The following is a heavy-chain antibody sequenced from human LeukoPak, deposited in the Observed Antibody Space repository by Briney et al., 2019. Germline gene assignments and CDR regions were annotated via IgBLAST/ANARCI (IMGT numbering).Heavy chain of an antibody. CDR3: ATTYYDFWSGPNWFDP. D-gene: IGHD3-3*01. J-gene: IGHJ5*02. V-gene: IGHV1-18*01. CDR2: ISAYNGNT. CDR1: GGTFSSYA. Sequence: ASVKVSCKASGGTFSSYAISWVRQAPGQGLEWMGWISAYNGNTNYAQKLQGRVTMTTDTSTSTAYMELRSLRSDDTAVYYCATTYYDFWSGPNWFDPWGQGTLVTVSS.